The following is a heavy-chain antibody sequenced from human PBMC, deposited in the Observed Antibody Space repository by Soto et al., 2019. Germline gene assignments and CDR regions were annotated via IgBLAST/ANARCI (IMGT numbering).Heavy chain of an antibody. J-gene: IGHJ6*02. CDR1: GFTFSSYG. CDR2: IWYDGSNK. D-gene: IGHD3-9*01. CDR3: ARDHAYYDILTGLYYYYGMDV. Sequence: GGSLRLSCAASGFTFSSYGMRWVRQAPGKGLEWVAVIWYDGSNKYYADSVKGRFTISRDNSKNTLYLQMNSLRAEDTAVYYCARDHAYYDILTGLYYYYGMDVWGQGTTVTVSS. V-gene: IGHV3-33*01.